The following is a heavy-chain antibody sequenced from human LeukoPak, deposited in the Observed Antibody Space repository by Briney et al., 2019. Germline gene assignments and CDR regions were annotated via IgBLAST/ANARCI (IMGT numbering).Heavy chain of an antibody. Sequence: SQTLSLTCTVSGGSISSGGYYWSWIRQPPGKGLEWIGEINHSGSTNYNPSLKSRVTISVDTSKNQFSLKLSSVTAADTAVYYCATRAPDFWSGYSPFDYWGQGTLVTVSS. J-gene: IGHJ4*02. CDR1: GGSISSGGYY. V-gene: IGHV4-31*03. D-gene: IGHD3-3*01. CDR2: INHSGST. CDR3: ATRAPDFWSGYSPFDY.